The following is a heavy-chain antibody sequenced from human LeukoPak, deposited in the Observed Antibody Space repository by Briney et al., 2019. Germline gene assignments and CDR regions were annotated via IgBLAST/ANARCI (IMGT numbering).Heavy chain of an antibody. J-gene: IGHJ6*03. V-gene: IGHV1-8*01. D-gene: IGHD2-2*01. CDR1: GYTFTSYD. Sequence: ASVKVSCKASGYTFTSYDINWVRQATGQGLEWMGWMNPNSGNTGYAQKFQGRVTMTRNTSISTAYMELSSLRSEDTAVYYCARSLVGIYYYYYYMDGWGKGTTVTVSS. CDR2: MNPNSGNT. CDR3: ARSLVGIYYYYYYMDG.